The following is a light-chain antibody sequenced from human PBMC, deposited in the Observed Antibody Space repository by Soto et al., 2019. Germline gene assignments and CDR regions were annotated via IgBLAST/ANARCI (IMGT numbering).Light chain of an antibody. Sequence: EIVLTQSPATLSVSPGERATLSCRASQSVSSNLAWYQQKPGQAPRLVIYGASTRATGIPARFSGSGSGTEFTLAISSLHSEDFAVYYCQHYNKLPLTFGGGAKVEIK. CDR2: GAS. CDR1: QSVSSN. J-gene: IGKJ4*01. V-gene: IGKV3-15*01. CDR3: QHYNKLPLT.